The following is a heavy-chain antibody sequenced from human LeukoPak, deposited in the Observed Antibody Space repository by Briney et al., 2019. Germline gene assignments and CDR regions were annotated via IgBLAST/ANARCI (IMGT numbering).Heavy chain of an antibody. Sequence: LGRSLRLSCAASGFTFGTYAMHWVRQAPGKGLEWVAVISYDGTNKYYADSVKGRFTISRDNSKNTLYLQMNSLRAEDTAVYYCTTTGYSSAWYEDSWGQGTLVTVSS. CDR3: TTTGYSSAWYEDS. CDR2: ISYDGTNK. CDR1: GFTFGTYA. V-gene: IGHV3-30-3*01. J-gene: IGHJ4*02. D-gene: IGHD6-19*01.